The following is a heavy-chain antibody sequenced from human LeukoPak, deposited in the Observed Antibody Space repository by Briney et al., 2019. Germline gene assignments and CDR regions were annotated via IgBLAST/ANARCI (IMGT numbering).Heavy chain of an antibody. CDR1: SDSINSGGFS. CDR2: IYNSGNT. CDR3: AREVRYFYYMDV. J-gene: IGHJ6*03. V-gene: IGHV4-30-4*07. Sequence: PSETLSLTCAISSDSINSGGFSWSWIRQSPGKGLEWIGHIYNSGNTYYNPSLKSRVTISVDTSKNQFSLKLTSVTAADTAVYYCAREVRYFYYMDVWGKGTTVTVSS.